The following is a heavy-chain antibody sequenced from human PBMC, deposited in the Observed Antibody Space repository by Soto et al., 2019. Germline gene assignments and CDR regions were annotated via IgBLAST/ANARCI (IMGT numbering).Heavy chain of an antibody. CDR1: GGSISSYY. V-gene: IGHV4-59*01. CDR3: ARMDITMVRGVIMGWFDP. Sequence: SETLSLTCTVSGGSISSYYWSWIRQPPGKGLEWIGYIYYSGSTNYNPSLKSRVTISVDTSKNQFSLKLSSVTAADTAVYYCARMDITMVRGVIMGWFDPWGQGTLVTVSS. D-gene: IGHD3-10*01. CDR2: IYYSGST. J-gene: IGHJ5*02.